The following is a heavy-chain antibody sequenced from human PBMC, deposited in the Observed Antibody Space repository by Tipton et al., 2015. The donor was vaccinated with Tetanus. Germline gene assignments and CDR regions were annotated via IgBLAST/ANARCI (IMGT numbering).Heavy chain of an antibody. D-gene: IGHD3-3*01. Sequence: LRLSCAAPGFTFSGSAMHWVRQASGKGLEWVGRVRTTTNSYATESGASVKGRFTISRDDSKNTAYLQMNSLKIEDTAVYYCTTGYDFWSGIPPYWGQGTLVTVSS. CDR2: VRTTTNSYAT. V-gene: IGHV3-73*01. J-gene: IGHJ4*02. CDR1: GFTFSGSA. CDR3: TTGYDFWSGIPPY.